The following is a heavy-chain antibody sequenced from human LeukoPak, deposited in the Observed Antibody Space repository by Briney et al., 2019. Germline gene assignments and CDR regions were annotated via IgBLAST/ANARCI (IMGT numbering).Heavy chain of an antibody. Sequence: GGSLRLSCAASGFTFSSYAMTWVRQAPGKGLEWVSGISGSGGSTYYADSVKGRFTISRDNSKNTLYLQMNSLRAEDTAVYYCARDRGYYDSSGIDYWGQGTLVTVSS. CDR1: GFTFSSYA. CDR3: ARDRGYYDSSGIDY. D-gene: IGHD3-22*01. V-gene: IGHV3-23*01. CDR2: ISGSGGST. J-gene: IGHJ4*02.